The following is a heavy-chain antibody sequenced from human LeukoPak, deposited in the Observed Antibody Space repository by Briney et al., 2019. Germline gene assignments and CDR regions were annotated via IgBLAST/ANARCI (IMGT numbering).Heavy chain of an antibody. CDR3: ARAPEGFWSARSRFDP. D-gene: IGHD3-3*01. V-gene: IGHV4-30-4*01. Sequence: SETLSLTCTVSGGSISSGDYYWSWIRQPPGKGLEWIGYIYYSGSTYYNPSLKSRVTIAVDTSKNQFSLKLSSVTGAATAVYYCARAPEGFWSARSRFDPWGQGTLVTVSS. CDR1: GGSISSGDYY. J-gene: IGHJ5*02. CDR2: IYYSGST.